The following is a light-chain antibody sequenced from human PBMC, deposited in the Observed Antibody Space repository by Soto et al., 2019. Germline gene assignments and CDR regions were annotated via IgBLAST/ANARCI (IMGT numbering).Light chain of an antibody. CDR2: SAS. CDR3: QQADSFPWT. Sequence: DIQMTQSPSSLSASVGDRVTITCRASQSISSYLSWYQQKPGKAPKLLIFSASALHRGVPPRFSGSGSGTAFTLTVSSLQPEDFAIYYCQQADSFPWTFGQGTRVEIK. CDR1: QSISSY. J-gene: IGKJ1*01. V-gene: IGKV1-39*01.